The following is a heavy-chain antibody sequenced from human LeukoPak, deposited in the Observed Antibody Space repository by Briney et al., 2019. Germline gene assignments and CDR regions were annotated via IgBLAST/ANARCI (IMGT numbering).Heavy chain of an antibody. Sequence: SVKVSCKASGGTFSSYAISWVRQAPGQGLEWMGGIIPIFGTANYAQKFQGRVTITTDESTSTAYMELSSLRSEVTAVYYCARETENYYDSSGYYPLDYWGQGTLVTVSS. D-gene: IGHD3-22*01. CDR3: ARETENYYDSSGYYPLDY. CDR1: GGTFSSYA. J-gene: IGHJ4*02. V-gene: IGHV1-69*05. CDR2: IIPIFGTA.